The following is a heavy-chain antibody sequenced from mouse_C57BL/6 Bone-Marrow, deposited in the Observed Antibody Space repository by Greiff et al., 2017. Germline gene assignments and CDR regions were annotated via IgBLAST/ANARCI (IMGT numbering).Heavy chain of an antibody. CDR3: ARGGYYWYFDV. D-gene: IGHD2-2*01. CDR2: IYPSDGST. J-gene: IGHJ1*03. V-gene: IGHV1-85*01. Sequence: QVQLQQSGPELVKPGASVKLSCKASGYTFTSYDINWVKQRPGPGLEWIGWIYPSDGSTKYNEKFKGKDTVTGDTSSSTAYMELHSLTSEDSAVYFCARGGYYWYFDVWGTGTTVTVSS. CDR1: GYTFTSYD.